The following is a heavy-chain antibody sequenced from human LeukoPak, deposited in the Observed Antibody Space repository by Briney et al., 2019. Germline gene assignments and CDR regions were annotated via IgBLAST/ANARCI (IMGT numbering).Heavy chain of an antibody. CDR2: ISASGTGT. V-gene: IGHV3-23*01. CDR1: GFTFNNYA. CDR3: ARRAGAYSHPYDY. D-gene: IGHD4/OR15-4a*01. Sequence: GGSLRLSCAAPGFTFNNYAMSWVRQTPGKGLEWVSAISASGTGTYFADSVKGRFTISRDNSKNTLYLQMNSLRAEDTAVYYCARRAGAYSHPYDYWGQGTLVTVSS. J-gene: IGHJ4*02.